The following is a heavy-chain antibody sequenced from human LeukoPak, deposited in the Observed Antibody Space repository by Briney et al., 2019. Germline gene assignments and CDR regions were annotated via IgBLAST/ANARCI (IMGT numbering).Heavy chain of an antibody. CDR2: IDSSGTT. J-gene: IGHJ4*02. CDR3: ARQWLHYFDY. D-gene: IGHD6-19*01. CDR1: GGSFTTYY. Sequence: PSETLSLTCTVSGGSFTTYYWSWIRQPAGRGLEWIGHIDSSGTTNYNPSLKSRVTMSTDPSKNQFSLKLSSVTAADTAVYYCARQWLHYFDYWGQGTLVTVSS. V-gene: IGHV4-4*07.